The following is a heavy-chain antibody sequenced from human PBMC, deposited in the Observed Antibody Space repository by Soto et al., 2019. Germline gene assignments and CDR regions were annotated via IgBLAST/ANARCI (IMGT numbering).Heavy chain of an antibody. CDR1: GDKVFSNAMA. J-gene: IGHJ6*02. CDR2: TYYRSKWYN. CDR3: ARGRSSSFDV. V-gene: IGHV6-1*01. Sequence: SQTLSLTGDISGDKVFSNAMAWNWIKQSPSRGLEWLGRTYYRSKWYNEYAVSVKSRLIVNLDTSTNLFSLQLNSVTSEDTAVYYCARGRSSSFDVWGQGTTVTVSS. D-gene: IGHD6-13*01.